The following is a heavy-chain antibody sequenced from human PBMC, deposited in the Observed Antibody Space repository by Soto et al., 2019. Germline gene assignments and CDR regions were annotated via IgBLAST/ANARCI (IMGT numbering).Heavy chain of an antibody. Sequence: PSETLSLTCTVSGSSVSSGNYYWSWIRQPPGKGLEWIGYFYYTGSTNYNPSLKSRVTISVDASKNQFSLRLSSLTAADTAVYYCARSMHYSDGSNYSPFDYWGQGTLVTVSS. CDR2: FYYTGST. CDR1: GSSVSSGNYY. D-gene: IGHD3-22*01. J-gene: IGHJ4*02. V-gene: IGHV4-61*01. CDR3: ARSMHYSDGSNYSPFDY.